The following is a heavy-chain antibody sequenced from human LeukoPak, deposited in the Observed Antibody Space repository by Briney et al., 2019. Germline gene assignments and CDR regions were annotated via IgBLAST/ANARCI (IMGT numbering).Heavy chain of an antibody. V-gene: IGHV3-30*03. Sequence: PGGSLRLSCAASGXTFRYYDFHWVRQAPGKGLEWVTFISSDGDDKFYAKSVKGRFTISRDNSKNTLELQMNSLRVEDTAVYFCAARTAAGPPPPFGMDVWGQGTTVTVSS. D-gene: IGHD6-13*01. CDR1: GXTFRYYD. CDR2: ISSDGDDK. J-gene: IGHJ6*02. CDR3: AARTAAGPPPPFGMDV.